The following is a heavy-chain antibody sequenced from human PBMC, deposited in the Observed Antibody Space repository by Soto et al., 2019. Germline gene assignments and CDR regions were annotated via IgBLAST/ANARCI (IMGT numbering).Heavy chain of an antibody. CDR1: RYIFTAYF. CDR3: ASPGPGARFDP. J-gene: IGHJ5*02. Sequence: QVQLVQSGAEVKKPGASVKVSCKAPRYIFTAYFMHWVRQAPGQGLERMGWINPNNGATHYGLSFHGRVTMTRDTSISAADMELSSLRSDDTAVYYWASPGPGARFDPWGQGTLVIVSS. V-gene: IGHV1-2*02. CDR2: INPNNGAT.